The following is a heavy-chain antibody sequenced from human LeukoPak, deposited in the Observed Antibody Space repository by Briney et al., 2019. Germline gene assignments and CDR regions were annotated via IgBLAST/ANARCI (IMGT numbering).Heavy chain of an antibody. J-gene: IGHJ4*02. V-gene: IGHV3-48*03. CDR1: GFTFSSYE. Sequence: GGSLRLSCAASGFTFSSYEMNWVRQAPGKGLEWVSYISSSGSTIYYADSVKGRFTISRDNAKNSLYLQMNSLRAEDTAVYYCARDGKGLAYHFDYWGQGTLVTVSS. D-gene: IGHD6-19*01. CDR3: ARDGKGLAYHFDY. CDR2: ISSSGSTI.